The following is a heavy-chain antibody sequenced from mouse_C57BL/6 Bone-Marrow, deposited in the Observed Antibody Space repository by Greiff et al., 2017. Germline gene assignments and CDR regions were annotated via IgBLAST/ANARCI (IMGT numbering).Heavy chain of an antibody. J-gene: IGHJ4*01. CDR2: ISNGGGST. Sequence: EVKLVESGGGLVQPGGSLKLSCAASGFTFSDYYMYWVRQTPEQRLEWVAYISNGGGSTDYPDTVKGRFTISRDNAKNTLYLQMSRLTSEDTAMYYCAREGSTTVVATDAMDYWGQGTSVTVSS. D-gene: IGHD1-1*01. V-gene: IGHV5-12*01. CDR3: AREGSTTVVATDAMDY. CDR1: GFTFSDYY.